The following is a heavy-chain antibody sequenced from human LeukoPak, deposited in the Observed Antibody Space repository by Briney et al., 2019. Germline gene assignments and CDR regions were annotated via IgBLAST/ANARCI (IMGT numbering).Heavy chain of an antibody. V-gene: IGHV3-74*01. CDR1: GFTLSSYW. D-gene: IGHD6-19*01. J-gene: IGHJ5*02. CDR2: IKSDGSTT. CDR3: ARELAVGGTWFDP. Sequence: GGSLRLSCAASGFTLSSYWMHWVRQAPGKGLVWVSRIKSDGSTTNYADSVKGRFTISRDNAKNTLYLQMNSLRAEDTAVYYCARELAVGGTWFDPWGQGTLVTVSS.